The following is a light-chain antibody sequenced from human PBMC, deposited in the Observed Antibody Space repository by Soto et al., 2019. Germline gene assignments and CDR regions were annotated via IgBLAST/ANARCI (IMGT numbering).Light chain of an antibody. V-gene: IGKV1-39*01. CDR1: QSISSY. CDR3: QHYNSYSEA. Sequence: DIQMTKSPSSLSASVGDRVTITCRASQSISSYLNWYQQKPGKAPKLLIYAASSLQSGVPSRFSGSGSETEFSLTIRALQPEDFATYYCQHYNSYSEAFGQGTKVDIK. J-gene: IGKJ1*01. CDR2: AAS.